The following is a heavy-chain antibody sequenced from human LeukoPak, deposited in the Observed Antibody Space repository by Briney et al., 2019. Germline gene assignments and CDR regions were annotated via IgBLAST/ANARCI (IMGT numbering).Heavy chain of an antibody. J-gene: IGHJ5*02. CDR1: GGSFSGYY. CDR3: ARGYYGDYQKGTRFDP. CDR2: INHSGST. V-gene: IGHV4-34*01. Sequence: SETLSLTCAVYGGSFSGYYWSWIRQPPGKGLEWIGEINHSGSTNYNPSLKSRVTISVDTSKNQFSLKLSSVTAADTAVYYCARGYYGDYQKGTRFDPWGQGTLVTVSS. D-gene: IGHD4-17*01.